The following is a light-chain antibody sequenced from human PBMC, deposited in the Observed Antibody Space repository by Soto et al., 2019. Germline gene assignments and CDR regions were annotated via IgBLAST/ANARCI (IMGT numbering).Light chain of an antibody. Sequence: QSALTHPASVSGSPGQSVTISCSGSDIGNYNLVSWYQHLPGRAPKLLIFEVTMRPSGISDRFSGSKSASTASLTISGLQAEDEGDYYCASYAGSRTYVFGSGTKVTVL. CDR3: ASYAGSRTYV. CDR2: EVT. CDR1: SDIGNYNL. V-gene: IGLV2-23*02. J-gene: IGLJ1*01.